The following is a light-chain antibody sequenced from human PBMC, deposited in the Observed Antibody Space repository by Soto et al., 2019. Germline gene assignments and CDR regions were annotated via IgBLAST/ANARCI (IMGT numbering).Light chain of an antibody. CDR3: CSYAGSSTVV. Sequence: QSALTQPASVSGSPGQSNTISCTGTSSDVGSYNLVSWYQQYPGKAPKVMIYEVSERPSGLSNRFSGSKSGNTASLTISGLQAEDEADYYCCSYAGSSTVVFGGGTKLTVL. V-gene: IGLV2-23*02. J-gene: IGLJ2*01. CDR2: EVS. CDR1: SSDVGSYNL.